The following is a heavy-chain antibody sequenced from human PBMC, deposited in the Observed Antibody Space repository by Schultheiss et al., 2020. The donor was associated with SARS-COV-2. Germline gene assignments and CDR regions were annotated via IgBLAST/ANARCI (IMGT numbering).Heavy chain of an antibody. Sequence: SETLSLTCTVSGGSISSYYWSWIRQPPGKGLEWIGYIYYSGSTNYNPSLKSRVTISVDRSKNQFSLKLSSVTAADTAVYYCARETRHYDILTGYYSYFDYWGQGTLVTVSS. J-gene: IGHJ4*02. CDR3: ARETRHYDILTGYYSYFDY. CDR1: GGSISSYY. V-gene: IGHV4-59*12. CDR2: IYYSGST. D-gene: IGHD3-9*01.